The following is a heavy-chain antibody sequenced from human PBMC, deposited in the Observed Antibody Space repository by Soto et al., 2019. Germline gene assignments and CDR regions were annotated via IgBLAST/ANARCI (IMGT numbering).Heavy chain of an antibody. V-gene: IGHV1-3*01. CDR1: GYTFTSYA. J-gene: IGHJ6*02. D-gene: IGHD5-18*01. Sequence: QVQLVQSGAEVKKPGASVKVSCKASGYTFTSYAMHWVRQAPGQRLEWMGWINAGNGNTKYSQKFQGRVTITRDTAASTAYMELSSLRAEETAVYYCARWTAMVRTTPYYYYGMDVWGQGTTVTVSS. CDR2: INAGNGNT. CDR3: ARWTAMVRTTPYYYYGMDV.